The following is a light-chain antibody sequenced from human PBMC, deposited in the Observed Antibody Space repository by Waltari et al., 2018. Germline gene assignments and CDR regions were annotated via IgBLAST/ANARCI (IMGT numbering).Light chain of an antibody. Sequence: ELVLTQSPGTLSLSPGERATLSCRASQSVSSSYLAWYQQKPGQAPRLLIYGASSRATGIPDRFSGSGSGTDFTLSISRLEPEDVAVYYCQQYGRSLWTFGQGTKVEIK. CDR2: GAS. CDR1: QSVSSSY. V-gene: IGKV3-20*01. CDR3: QQYGRSLWT. J-gene: IGKJ1*01.